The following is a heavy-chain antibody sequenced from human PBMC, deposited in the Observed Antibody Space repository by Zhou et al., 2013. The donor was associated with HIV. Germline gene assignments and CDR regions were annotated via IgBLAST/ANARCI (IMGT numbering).Heavy chain of an antibody. CDR2: ISVQNGNT. D-gene: IGHD3-16*01. V-gene: IGHV1-18*01. CDR1: GYTFSSFG. Sequence: QGQLVQSGVEVKKPGASVKVSCKATGYTFSSFGISWVRQAPGQRPEWMGWISVQNGNTNYAQKFQGRVTMTTETLTSTAYMELRSLRSDDTAVYFCARSGQQLLATYYYYYMDVWGKGTTVVVSS. CDR3: ARSGQQLLATYYYYYMDV. J-gene: IGHJ6*04.